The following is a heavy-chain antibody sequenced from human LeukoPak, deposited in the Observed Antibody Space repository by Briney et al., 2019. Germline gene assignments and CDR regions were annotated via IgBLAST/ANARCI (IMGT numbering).Heavy chain of an antibody. Sequence: SETLPLTCAVYGGSFSGYYWSWIRQPPGKGLEWIGEINHSGSTNYNPSLKSRVTISVDTSKNQFSLKLSSVTAADTAVYYCARDGYYDFWSGYYNRWFDPWGQGTLVTVSS. CDR1: GGSFSGYY. CDR3: ARDGYYDFWSGYYNRWFDP. V-gene: IGHV4-34*01. CDR2: INHSGST. J-gene: IGHJ5*02. D-gene: IGHD3-3*01.